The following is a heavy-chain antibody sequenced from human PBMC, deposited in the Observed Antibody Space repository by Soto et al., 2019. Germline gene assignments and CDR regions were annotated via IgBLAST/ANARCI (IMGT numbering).Heavy chain of an antibody. CDR3: VRDLGDSSVAWFDP. J-gene: IGHJ5*02. D-gene: IGHD5-18*01. Sequence: GASVKVSCKASGYTFTDYYIHWVRQALGQGHEWMGWVNPNTGGTNYAQKFQGWVTMTRDTPISTAYMELSRLRSDDTAVYYCVRDLGDSSVAWFDPWGQGTLVTSPQ. V-gene: IGHV1-2*04. CDR2: VNPNTGGT. CDR1: GYTFTDYY.